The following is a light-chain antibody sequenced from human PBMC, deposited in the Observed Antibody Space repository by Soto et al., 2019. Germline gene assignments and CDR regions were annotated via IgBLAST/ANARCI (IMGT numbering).Light chain of an antibody. Sequence: QTVLTKPPAASLTPGQRVTISCSGSSSNIGSNTVDWYQQLPGTAPQLLIYRTNQRPSRVPARFSGSKSGTSASLAISGLQSEDEADYYCAAWDDSLNALYVLGTGPKLNVL. CDR2: RTN. J-gene: IGLJ1*01. CDR1: SSNIGSNT. CDR3: AAWDDSLNALYV. V-gene: IGLV1-44*01.